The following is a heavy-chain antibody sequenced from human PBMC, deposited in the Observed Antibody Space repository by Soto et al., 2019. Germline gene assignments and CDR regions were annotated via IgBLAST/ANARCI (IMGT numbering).Heavy chain of an antibody. Sequence: GGSLRLSCAASGFTFSSYWMHWVRQAPGKGLVWVSRINSDGSSTSDADSVKGRFTISRDNAKNTLYLQMNSLRAEDTAVYYCARDPIHSYYDFWSGPRGGWFDPWGQGTLVTVPS. CDR2: INSDGSST. V-gene: IGHV3-74*01. J-gene: IGHJ5*02. CDR3: ARDPIHSYYDFWSGPRGGWFDP. CDR1: GFTFSSYW. D-gene: IGHD3-3*01.